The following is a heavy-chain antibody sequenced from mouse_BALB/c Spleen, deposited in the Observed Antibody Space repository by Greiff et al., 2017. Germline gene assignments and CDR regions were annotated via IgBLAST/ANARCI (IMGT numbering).Heavy chain of an antibody. CDR1: GFSLTGYG. CDR2: IWGDGST. J-gene: IGHJ3*01. D-gene: IGHD1-3*01. V-gene: IGHV2-6-7*01. CDR3: ARGGELMFFAY. Sequence: VKLVESGPGLVAPSQSLSITCTVSGFSLTGYGVNWVRQPPGKGLEWLGLIWGDGSTDYNSALKSRLSISKDNSKSQVFLKMNSLQTDDTAMYYCARGGELMFFAYWGQGTLVTVSA.